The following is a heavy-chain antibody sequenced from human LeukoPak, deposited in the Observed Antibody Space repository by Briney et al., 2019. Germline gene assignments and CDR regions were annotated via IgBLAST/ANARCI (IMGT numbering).Heavy chain of an antibody. CDR3: ARDPTVTTSYYYYGMDV. Sequence: GGSLRLSCAASGFTFSSYGMHWVRQAPGKGLEWVAVIWYDGSNKYYADSVKGRFTISGDNSKNTLYLQMNSLRAEDTAVYYCARDPTVTTSYYYYGMDVWGQGTTVTVSS. D-gene: IGHD4-4*01. J-gene: IGHJ6*02. V-gene: IGHV3-33*01. CDR2: IWYDGSNK. CDR1: GFTFSSYG.